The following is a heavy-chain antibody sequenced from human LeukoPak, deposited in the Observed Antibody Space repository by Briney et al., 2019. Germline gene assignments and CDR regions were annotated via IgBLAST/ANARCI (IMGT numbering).Heavy chain of an antibody. CDR3: ARSPHILTGENFDF. J-gene: IGHJ4*02. D-gene: IGHD3-9*01. CDR2: IYYSGST. CDR1: GGSISSSSYY. V-gene: IGHV4-39*07. Sequence: PSETLSLTCTVSGGSISSSSYYWGWIRQPPGKGLEWIESIYYSGSTYYNPSLKSRVTISVDTSKNQFSLKLSSVTAADTAVYYCARSPHILTGENFDFWGQGTLVTVSS.